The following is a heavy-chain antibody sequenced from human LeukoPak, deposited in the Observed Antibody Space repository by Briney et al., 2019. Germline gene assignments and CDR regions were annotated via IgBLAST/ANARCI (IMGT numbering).Heavy chain of an antibody. CDR2: ISSTSSSI. Sequence: PGGSLRFSCAASGFTFSSYSMNWVRQAPGKGREWVSSISSTSSSIYYADSVKGRFTISRDNAKNSLYLQMNSLKAEDTDDYYWVRGPITDDWGQGTLVTVSS. J-gene: IGHJ4*02. CDR3: VRGPITDD. V-gene: IGHV3-21*01. CDR1: GFTFSSYS.